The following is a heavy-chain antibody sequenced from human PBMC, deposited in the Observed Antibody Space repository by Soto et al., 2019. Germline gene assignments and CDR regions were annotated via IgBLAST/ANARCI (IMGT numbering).Heavy chain of an antibody. V-gene: IGHV4-39*01. J-gene: IGHJ6*04. Sequence: PSETLSLTCTVSGGSISSSSYYWGWIRQPPGKGLEWIGSIYYSGSTYYNPSLKSRVTISVDTSKNQFSLKLSSVTAADTAVYYCAIRNPFTIFGVVPPDVWGKGTTVTVSS. CDR2: IYYSGST. CDR3: AIRNPFTIFGVVPPDV. CDR1: GGSISSSSYY. D-gene: IGHD3-3*01.